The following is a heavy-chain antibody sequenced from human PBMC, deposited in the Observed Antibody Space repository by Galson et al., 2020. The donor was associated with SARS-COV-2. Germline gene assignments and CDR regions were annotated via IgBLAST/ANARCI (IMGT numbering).Heavy chain of an antibody. CDR3: ARDLSYNWNDGGMDY. CDR2: IWYDGSNK. V-gene: IGHV3-33*01. CDR1: GFTFSSYG. J-gene: IGHJ4*02. D-gene: IGHD1-1*01. Sequence: LTLTSAASGFTFSSYGMHWVRQAPGKGLEWVAVIWYDGSNKYYADSVKGRFTISRDNSTNTLYLQMNSLRAEDTAVYYCARDLSYNWNDGGMDYWGQGTLVTVSS.